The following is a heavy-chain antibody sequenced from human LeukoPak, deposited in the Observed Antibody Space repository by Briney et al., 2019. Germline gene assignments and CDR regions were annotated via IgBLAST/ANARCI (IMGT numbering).Heavy chain of an antibody. V-gene: IGHV3-23*01. D-gene: IGHD3-10*01. CDR1: GFTFSSYA. J-gene: IGHJ4*02. CDR3: AKSYGSGSYAQSIDY. CDR2: ISGSGGST. Sequence: QTGGSLRLSCAASGFTFSSYAMSWVRQAPGKGLEWVSAISGSGGSTYYADSVKGRFTISRDNSKNTLYLQMNSLRAEDTAVYYCAKSYGSGSYAQSIDYWGQGTLVTVSS.